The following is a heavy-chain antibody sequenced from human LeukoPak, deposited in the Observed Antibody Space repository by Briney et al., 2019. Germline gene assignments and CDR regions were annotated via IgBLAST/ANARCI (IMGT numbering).Heavy chain of an antibody. CDR2: ITWNGGST. J-gene: IGHJ4*02. CDR3: VKERLRCFDY. Sequence: TGGSLRLSCAASGFSFDDYTMHWVRQAPGKGLDWVSLITWNGGSTFYADSVKGRFSISRDNNKNSLNLQMNSLTTEDSALYYCVKERLRCFDYWGQGTLVTVSS. V-gene: IGHV3-43*01. CDR1: GFSFDDYT.